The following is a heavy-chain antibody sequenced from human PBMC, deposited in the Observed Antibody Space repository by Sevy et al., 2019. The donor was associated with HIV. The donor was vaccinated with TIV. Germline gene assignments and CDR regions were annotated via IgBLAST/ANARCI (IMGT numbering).Heavy chain of an antibody. CDR1: GFTFSRYG. CDR3: ARDPTDKGMDV. Sequence: GGSLRLSCAASGFTFSRYGMHWVRQAPGKGLEWVAVIWYDGSRKYYADSVKGRFTISRVNSKNTLYLQMNSLRAEDTAVYYCARDPTDKGMDVWGQGTTVTVSS. CDR2: IWYDGSRK. J-gene: IGHJ6*02. V-gene: IGHV3-33*01. D-gene: IGHD4-4*01.